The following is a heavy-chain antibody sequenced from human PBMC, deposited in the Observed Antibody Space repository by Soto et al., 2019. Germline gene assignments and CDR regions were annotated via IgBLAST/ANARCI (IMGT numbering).Heavy chain of an antibody. J-gene: IGHJ4*02. Sequence: EVQLVESGGGLVQPGRSLRLSCAASGFTFDDYAMHWVRQARGKGLEWVSGISWNSGSIDYADSVKGRFTISRDNAKNSLYLQMNSLRAEDTALYYCAKDKWELSYYFDYWGQGTLVTVSS. V-gene: IGHV3-9*01. CDR2: ISWNSGSI. D-gene: IGHD1-26*01. CDR1: GFTFDDYA. CDR3: AKDKWELSYYFDY.